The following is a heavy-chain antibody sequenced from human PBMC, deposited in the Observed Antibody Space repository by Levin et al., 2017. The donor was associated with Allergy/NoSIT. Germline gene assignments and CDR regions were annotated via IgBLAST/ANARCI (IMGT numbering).Heavy chain of an antibody. CDR2: ISGSGGRT. V-gene: IGHV3-23*01. Sequence: TGESLKISCAASGFTFSNYDMSWVRQAPGKGLEWVSAISGSGGRTYYADSVKGRFTISRDNSKNTLNLQMNSLRAEDTAVYYCAQEKGYSYGYRWGQGTLVTVSS. D-gene: IGHD5-18*01. CDR3: AQEKGYSYGYR. CDR1: GFTFSNYD. J-gene: IGHJ5*02.